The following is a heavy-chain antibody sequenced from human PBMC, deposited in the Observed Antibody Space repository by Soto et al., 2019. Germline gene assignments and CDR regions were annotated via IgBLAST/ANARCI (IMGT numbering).Heavy chain of an antibody. Sequence: SETLSLTCTVSGGSISSYYWSWIRQPPGKGLEWIGYIYYSGSTNYNPSLKSRVTISVDTSKNQFSLKLSSVTAADTAVYYCARDQRREHYDSSGYWFDPWGQGTLVTVYS. CDR1: GGSISSYY. D-gene: IGHD3-22*01. CDR3: ARDQRREHYDSSGYWFDP. V-gene: IGHV4-59*01. CDR2: IYYSGST. J-gene: IGHJ5*02.